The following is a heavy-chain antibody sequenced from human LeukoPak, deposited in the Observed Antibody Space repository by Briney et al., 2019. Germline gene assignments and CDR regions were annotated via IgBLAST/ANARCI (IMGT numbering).Heavy chain of an antibody. V-gene: IGHV3-21*01. J-gene: IGHJ4*02. Sequence: GGSLRLSCAASGFTFSSYSMNWVRQAPGKGLEWVSSISSSGSYIYYADSVKGRFTISRDNAKNSLYLQMNSLRAEDTAVYYCARDLKRYCSGGSCLGRFDYWGQGTLVTFSS. CDR3: ARDLKRYCSGGSCLGRFDY. CDR1: GFTFSSYS. D-gene: IGHD2-15*01. CDR2: ISSSGSYI.